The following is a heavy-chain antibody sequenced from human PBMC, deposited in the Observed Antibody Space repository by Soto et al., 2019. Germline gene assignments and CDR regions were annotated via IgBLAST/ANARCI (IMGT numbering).Heavy chain of an antibody. CDR2: IYYSGST. Sequence: SETLSLTCTVSGGSISSYYWSWIRQPPGKGLEWIGYIYYSGSTNYNPSLKSRVTISVDTSKNQFSLKLSSVTAADTAVYYCARRVRGKLGYCSGGSCYSDYYYYMDVWGKGTTVTVSS. V-gene: IGHV4-59*08. D-gene: IGHD2-15*01. J-gene: IGHJ6*03. CDR1: GGSISSYY. CDR3: ARRVRGKLGYCSGGSCYSDYYYYMDV.